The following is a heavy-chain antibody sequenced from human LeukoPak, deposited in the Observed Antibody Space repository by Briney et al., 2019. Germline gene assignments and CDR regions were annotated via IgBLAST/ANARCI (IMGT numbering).Heavy chain of an antibody. V-gene: IGHV4-39*07. CDR2: IYYSGST. J-gene: IGHJ4*02. CDR3: ARMPDDYWSGYSRPFDY. D-gene: IGHD3-3*01. CDR1: GGSISSRGYY. Sequence: SETLSLTCTVSGGSISSRGYYWGWIRQPPGKGLEWIGNIYYSGSTYYNPSLRSRVTISEDTSKNQFSLKLSSVTAADTAVYYRARMPDDYWSGYSRPFDYWGQGTLVTVSS.